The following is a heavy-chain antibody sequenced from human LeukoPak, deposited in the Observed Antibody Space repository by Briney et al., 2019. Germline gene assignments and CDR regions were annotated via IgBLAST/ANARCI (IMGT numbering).Heavy chain of an antibody. J-gene: IGHJ4*02. CDR1: GFIFSGSA. CDR3: ASGSDILYGSFDY. D-gene: IGHD4-17*01. Sequence: GGSLRLSCAASGFIFSGSAMHWVRQASGKGLEWVGRIRSKANSYATVYAASVNGRFTISRDDSKNTAFLQMHSLKTEDTAVYYCASGSDILYGSFDYWGQGTLVTVSS. CDR2: IRSKANSYAT. V-gene: IGHV3-73*01.